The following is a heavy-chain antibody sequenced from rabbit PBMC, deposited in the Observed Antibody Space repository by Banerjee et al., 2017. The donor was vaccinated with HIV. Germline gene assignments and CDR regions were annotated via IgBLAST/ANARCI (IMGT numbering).Heavy chain of an antibody. CDR3: ARDFSGVNYGADL. D-gene: IGHD1-1*01. Sequence: QSLEESGGDLVKPGASLTLTCTASGFSFSSSYWICWVRQAPGKGLEWIACIDGGSSGSTYYASWAKGRFTISKTSSTTVTLQMTSLTAADTATYFCARDFSGVNYGADLWGPGTLVTVS. J-gene: IGHJ6*01. CDR1: GFSFSSSYW. V-gene: IGHV1S40*01. CDR2: IDGGSSGST.